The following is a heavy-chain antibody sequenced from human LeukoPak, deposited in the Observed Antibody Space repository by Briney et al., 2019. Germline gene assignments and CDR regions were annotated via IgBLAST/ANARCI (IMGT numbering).Heavy chain of an antibody. Sequence: LSGGSLRLSCAAYGFTFSSYGMHWLRQAPGKGLEWVAFIRYDGSNGYYADSVKGRFTISRDNSKDTLHLQMNSLRTEDTAVYYCAKDARGVLSTCEYWGQGTLVTVSS. J-gene: IGHJ4*02. CDR3: AKDARGVLSTCEY. CDR1: GFTFSSYG. D-gene: IGHD2-8*02. V-gene: IGHV3-30*02. CDR2: IRYDGSNG.